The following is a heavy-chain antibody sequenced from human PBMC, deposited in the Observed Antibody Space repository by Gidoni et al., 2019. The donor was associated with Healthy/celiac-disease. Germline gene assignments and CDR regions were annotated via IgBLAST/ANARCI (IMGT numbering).Heavy chain of an antibody. CDR3: AKEGFVAAARYYYYGMDV. V-gene: IGHV3-23*01. Sequence: EVQLLESGGGLVQPGGSLRLSCAASGFTFSSYAMSWVRQAPGKGLEWVSAISGSGGSTYYADSVKGRFTISRDNSKNTLYLQMNSLRAEDTAVYYCAKEGFVAAARYYYYGMDVWGQGTTVTVSS. CDR1: GFTFSSYA. CDR2: ISGSGGST. J-gene: IGHJ6*02. D-gene: IGHD6-13*01.